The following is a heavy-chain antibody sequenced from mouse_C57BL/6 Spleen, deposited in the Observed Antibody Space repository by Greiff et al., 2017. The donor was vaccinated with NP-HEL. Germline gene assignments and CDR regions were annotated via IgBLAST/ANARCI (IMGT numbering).Heavy chain of an antibody. J-gene: IGHJ4*01. CDR3: ARDYYGNNYYAMDY. D-gene: IGHD2-1*01. CDR2: IYPGDGDT. Sequence: VKLMESGPELVKPGASVKISCKASGYAFSSSWMNWVKQRPGKGLEWIGRIYPGDGDTNYNGKFKGKATLTADKSSSTAYMQLSSLTSEDSAVYFCARDYYGNNYYAMDYWGQGTSVTVSS. V-gene: IGHV1-82*01. CDR1: GYAFSSSW.